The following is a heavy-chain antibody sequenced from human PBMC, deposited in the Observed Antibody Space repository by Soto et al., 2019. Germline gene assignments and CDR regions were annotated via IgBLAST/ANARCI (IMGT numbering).Heavy chain of an antibody. CDR3: EKGPTIFGVAPYTDY. CDR1: GFTFSSYA. J-gene: IGHJ4*02. V-gene: IGHV3-23*01. D-gene: IGHD3-3*01. CDR2: ISGSGGST. Sequence: PGGSLRLSCAASGFTFSSYAMSWVRQAPGKGLEWVSAISGSGGSTYYADSVKGRFTISRDNSKNTLYLQMNSLRAEDTAVYYCEKGPTIFGVAPYTDYWGQGTLVTVS.